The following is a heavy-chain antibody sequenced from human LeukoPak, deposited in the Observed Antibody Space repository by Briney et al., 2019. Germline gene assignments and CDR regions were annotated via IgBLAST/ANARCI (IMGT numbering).Heavy chain of an antibody. J-gene: IGHJ4*02. V-gene: IGHV3-21*01. CDR3: ARGHYDVLAASYKWTPDY. CDR2: ITSGGDYI. CDR1: GFTFTTFN. D-gene: IGHD3-9*01. Sequence: GGSLRLSCAASGFTFTTFNMNWVRQAPGKGLEWVSSITSGGDYIYYADSVKGRFTTSRDNAKNSLSLQLNSLRVEDTAVYYCARGHYDVLAASYKWTPDYWGQGTLVTVSS.